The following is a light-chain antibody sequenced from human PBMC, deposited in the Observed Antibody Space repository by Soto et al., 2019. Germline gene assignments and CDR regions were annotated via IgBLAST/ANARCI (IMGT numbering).Light chain of an antibody. V-gene: IGKV3D-20*02. CDR1: QSVSSSY. J-gene: IGKJ5*01. CDR2: DAS. Sequence: EIVLTQSPGTLSLSPVERATLSCRSSQSVSSSYLAWYQQKPGQAPRLLIYDASNRATGIPARFSGSGSGTDFTLTISSLEPEDFAVYYCQQRSNWPSTFGQGTRLEIK. CDR3: QQRSNWPST.